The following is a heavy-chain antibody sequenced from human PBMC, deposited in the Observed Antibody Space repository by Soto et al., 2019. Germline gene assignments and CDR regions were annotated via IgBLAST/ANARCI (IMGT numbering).Heavy chain of an antibody. D-gene: IGHD6-19*01. V-gene: IGHV4-30-4*08. Sequence: WTWIRQPPGKGLEWIGYFYYSGSTYYNPSLKSRLTISKDRTKNQFSLNLTSVTAADTAVYYCARAGATTSAGYYYYGLDVWGQGTTVTVSS. CDR3: ARAGATTSAGYYYYGLDV. CDR2: FYYSGST. J-gene: IGHJ6*02.